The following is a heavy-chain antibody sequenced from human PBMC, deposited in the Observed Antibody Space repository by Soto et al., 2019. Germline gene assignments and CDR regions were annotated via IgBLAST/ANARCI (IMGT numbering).Heavy chain of an antibody. V-gene: IGHV4-39*01. CDR1: GGSISSSSYY. CDR2: IYYSGST. Sequence: PSETLSLTCTVSGGSISSSSYYWGWIRQPPGKGLEWIGSIYYSGSTYYNPSLKSRVTISVDTSKNQFSLKLSSVTAADTAVYYCASARWAAAGTEDNNWFDPWGQGTLVTVSS. J-gene: IGHJ5*02. CDR3: ASARWAAAGTEDNNWFDP. D-gene: IGHD6-13*01.